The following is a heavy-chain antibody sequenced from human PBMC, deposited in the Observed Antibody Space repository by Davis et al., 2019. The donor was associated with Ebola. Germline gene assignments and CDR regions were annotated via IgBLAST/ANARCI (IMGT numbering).Heavy chain of an antibody. Sequence: GGSLRLSCAASGFTFTTYSMNWVRQAPGKGLEWVSAINGGGGTTYYADSVKGRFTISRDNSKNTLYLQMNSLRVEDTAIYYCAKDTSNVWFDVWGQGTMVTVSS. CDR3: AKDTSNVWFDV. J-gene: IGHJ3*01. D-gene: IGHD6-19*01. CDR2: INGGGGTT. V-gene: IGHV3-23*01. CDR1: GFTFTTYS.